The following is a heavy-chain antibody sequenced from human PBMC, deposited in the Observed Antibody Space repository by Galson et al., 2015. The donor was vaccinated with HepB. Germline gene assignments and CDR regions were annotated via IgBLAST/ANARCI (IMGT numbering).Heavy chain of an antibody. CDR2: ITSNGGRT. D-gene: IGHD1-26*01. Sequence: SLRLSCAASGFTFSRYAMTWVRQAPGKGLEWISSITSNGGRTFYTNSVKGRFTISRDNSRNTVVLQLSSLRPEETAVYYCAKGGIKVTNNPYPLHFWGQGTLVSVSS. V-gene: IGHV3-23*01. J-gene: IGHJ4*02. CDR3: AKGGIKVTNNPYPLHF. CDR1: GFTFSRYA.